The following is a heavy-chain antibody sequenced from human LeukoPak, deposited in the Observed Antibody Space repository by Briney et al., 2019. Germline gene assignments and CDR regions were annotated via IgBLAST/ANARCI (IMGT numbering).Heavy chain of an antibody. Sequence: PSETLSLTCAVYGGSFSGYYWSWIRQPPGKGLEWIGEINHSGSTNYNPSLKSRVTISVDTSKNQFSLKLSSVTAADTAVYYCARQTDGTDFDYWGQGTLVTVSS. V-gene: IGHV4-34*01. J-gene: IGHJ4*02. CDR2: INHSGST. CDR3: ARQTDGTDFDY. CDR1: GGSFSGYY. D-gene: IGHD2-8*02.